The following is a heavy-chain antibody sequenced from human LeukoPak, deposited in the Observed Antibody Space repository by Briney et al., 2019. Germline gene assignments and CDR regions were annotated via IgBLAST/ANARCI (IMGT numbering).Heavy chain of an antibody. CDR1: GYSISSGYY. J-gene: IGHJ4*02. D-gene: IGHD2-21*01. V-gene: IGHV4-38-2*02. CDR3: ASQFDYYSSLDY. CDR2: IYHSGST. Sequence: SETLSLTCTVSGYSISSGYYWGWIRQPPGKGLEWIGSIYHSGSTYYNPSLKSRVTISVDTSKNQFSLKLSSVTAADTAVYYCASQFDYYSSLDYWGQGTLVTVSS.